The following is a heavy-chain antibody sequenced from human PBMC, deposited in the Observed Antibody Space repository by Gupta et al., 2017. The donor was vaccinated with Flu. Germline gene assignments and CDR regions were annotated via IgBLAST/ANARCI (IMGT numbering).Heavy chain of an antibody. V-gene: IGHV1-2*02. CDR1: GYKFTDYY. CDR2: INPYSGGS. CDR3: ATITPEMAREVPANYYYYGMDV. J-gene: IGHJ6*02. Sequence: QVQLVQSGAEMKKPGASVRVSCKASGYKFTDYYMHWVRQAPGQGLEWMGWINPYSGGSSYARRFHGRVTMNRDTSISTSYLELTRLRSDDTAVYFCATITPEMAREVPANYYYYGMDVWGQGTTVTVSS. D-gene: IGHD3-10*01.